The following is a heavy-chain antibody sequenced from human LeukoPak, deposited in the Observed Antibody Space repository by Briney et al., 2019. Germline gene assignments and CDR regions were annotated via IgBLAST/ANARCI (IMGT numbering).Heavy chain of an antibody. J-gene: IGHJ4*02. D-gene: IGHD6-13*01. CDR1: GFTFSSYS. CDR3: ARVGAAAAYGLID. CDR2: ISSSSSYI. Sequence: GGSLRLSCAASGFTFSSYSMNWVRQAPGKGLEWVSSISSSSSYIYYADSVKGRFTISRDNAKNSLYLQMNSLRAEDTAVYYCARVGAAAAYGLIDWGQGTLVTVSS. V-gene: IGHV3-21*04.